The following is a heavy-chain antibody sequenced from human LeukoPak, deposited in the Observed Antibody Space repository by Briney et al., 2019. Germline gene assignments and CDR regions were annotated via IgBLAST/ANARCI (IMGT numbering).Heavy chain of an antibody. CDR3: ARGTYYFDY. Sequence: PSETLSLTCSISRHSINSAYYWGWIRQPPGKGLEWIGSKYHSGSTFYNPSLKSRVTMSVDTSKNQFSLKLTSVTAADTAVYYCARGTYYFDYWGQGTLVTVSS. CDR1: RHSINSAYY. V-gene: IGHV4-38-2*02. J-gene: IGHJ4*02. CDR2: KYHSGST. D-gene: IGHD3/OR15-3a*01.